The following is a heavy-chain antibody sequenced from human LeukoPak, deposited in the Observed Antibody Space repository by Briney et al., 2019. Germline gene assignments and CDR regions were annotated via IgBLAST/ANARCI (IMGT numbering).Heavy chain of an antibody. CDR1: GFTFSDHY. J-gene: IGHJ3*02. CDR3: ARGYHSFDI. D-gene: IGHD2-15*01. V-gene: IGHV3-72*01. CDR2: SRNKANRYTT. Sequence: GSLRLSCAASGFTFSDHYMDWVRQTPGKGLEWVGRSRNKANRYTTEYAASVKGRFTISRDESKNSLYLQMNSLKTEDTAVYYCARGYHSFDIWGQGTMVTVSS.